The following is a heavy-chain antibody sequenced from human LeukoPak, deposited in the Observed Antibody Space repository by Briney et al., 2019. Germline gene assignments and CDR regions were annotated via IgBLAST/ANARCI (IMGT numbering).Heavy chain of an antibody. Sequence: HTGGTLRLSCVASGFTFSTYGMSWVRQAPGKGLEWVSAISGSGGSTYYADSVKGRFTISRDNSKNTLCLQMNSLRAEDTAVYYCARASSNAGSAGDFDYWGQGTLVTVSS. V-gene: IGHV3-23*01. CDR2: ISGSGGST. CDR3: ARASSNAGSAGDFDY. J-gene: IGHJ4*02. CDR1: GFTFSTYG. D-gene: IGHD6-19*01.